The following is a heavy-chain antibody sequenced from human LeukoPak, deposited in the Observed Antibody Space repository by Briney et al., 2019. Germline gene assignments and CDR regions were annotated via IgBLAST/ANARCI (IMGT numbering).Heavy chain of an antibody. J-gene: IGHJ3*02. CDR2: ISDTGNT. Sequence: GGSLRLSCAASGFTLSSYAMSWVRQAPGKGLEWVSAISDTGNTYHADSAKGRFTISRDSSKNTLFLQMNRLRPEDAAVYYCAKEDTIVGVSGSFDIWGQGTMVTVSS. CDR1: GFTLSSYA. V-gene: IGHV3-23*01. CDR3: AKEDTIVGVSGSFDI. D-gene: IGHD1-26*01.